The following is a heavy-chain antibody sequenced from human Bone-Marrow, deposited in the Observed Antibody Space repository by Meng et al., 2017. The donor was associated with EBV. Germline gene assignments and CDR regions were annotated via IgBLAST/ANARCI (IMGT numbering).Heavy chain of an antibody. D-gene: IGHD3-10*01. Sequence: SGRVVANPLPPLSSIGAVSDGSISIGGYFRSWIRQPPGKGLEWIGFIYYSGSTYYNPSLKSRVTISVDTSKNQFSLKLSSVTATDTAVYYCARGSMLRGVITWFGPWGQGTLVTVSS. CDR2: IYYSGST. CDR3: ARGSMLRGVITWFGP. J-gene: IGHJ5*02. CDR1: DGSISIGGYF. V-gene: IGHV4-30-4*01.